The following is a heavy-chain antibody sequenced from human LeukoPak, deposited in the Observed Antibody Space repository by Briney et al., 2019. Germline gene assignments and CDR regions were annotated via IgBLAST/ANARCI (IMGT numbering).Heavy chain of an antibody. V-gene: IGHV3-7*05. Sequence: GGSLRLSCAVSGVTFSSYWINWVRQAPGKGPEWVASINQDGRDHYYVDSVKGRFTITRDNAKDSLYLQMSSLRAEDTAVYYCVRGRPYWGQGTLVTVSS. CDR1: GVTFSSYW. CDR2: INQDGRDH. J-gene: IGHJ4*02. CDR3: VRGRPY.